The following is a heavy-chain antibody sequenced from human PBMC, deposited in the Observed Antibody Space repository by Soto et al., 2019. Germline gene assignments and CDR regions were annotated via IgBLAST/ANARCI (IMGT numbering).Heavy chain of an antibody. V-gene: IGHV3-23*01. D-gene: IGHD3-9*01. Sequence: GGSLRLSCGASGFIFSNSAMTWVRQAPGKGLEWVSAISGSGDSTYYAGSVKGRFTISRDNSKDTLFLQMDSLRAEDTAVYYCAKDHYFAWPTAADNWGQGT. J-gene: IGHJ4*02. CDR2: ISGSGDST. CDR1: GFIFSNSA. CDR3: AKDHYFAWPTAADN.